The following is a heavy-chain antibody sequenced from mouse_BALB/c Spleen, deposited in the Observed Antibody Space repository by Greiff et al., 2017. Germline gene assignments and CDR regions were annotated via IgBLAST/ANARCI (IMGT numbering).Heavy chain of an antibody. CDR1: GFTFSNYW. V-gene: IGHV6-6*02. CDR3: TRSTARAPAGFAY. J-gene: IGHJ3*01. Sequence: EVKLVESGGGLVQPGGSMKLSCVASGFTFSNYWMNWVRQSPEKGLEWVAEIRLKSNNYATHYAESVKGRFTIARDDSKSSVYLQMNNLRAEDTGIYYCTRSTARAPAGFAYWGQGTLVTVSA. CDR2: IRLKSNNYAT. D-gene: IGHD3-1*01.